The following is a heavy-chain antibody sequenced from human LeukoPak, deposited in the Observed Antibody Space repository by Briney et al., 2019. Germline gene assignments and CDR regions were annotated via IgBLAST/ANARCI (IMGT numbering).Heavy chain of an antibody. D-gene: IGHD2-15*01. V-gene: IGHV4-61*02. CDR2: IYTSGST. CDR3: ARVDGSCAGGSCPSGNWFDP. Sequence: SETLSLTCQVSGGSISSGRHYWSWIRQPAGKGLEWIGRIYTSGSTNYNPSLKSRVTISLDTSKNQFSLKLSSVTAADTAVYYCARVDGSCAGGSCPSGNWFDPWVQGTLVTVSS. CDR1: GGSISSGRHY. J-gene: IGHJ5*02.